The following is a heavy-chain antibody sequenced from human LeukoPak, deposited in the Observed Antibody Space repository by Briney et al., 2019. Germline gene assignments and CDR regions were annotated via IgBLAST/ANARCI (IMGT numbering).Heavy chain of an antibody. CDR2: IYYSGTT. CDR3: AAMTTVTMYSYFFDS. D-gene: IGHD4-17*01. J-gene: IGHJ4*02. Sequence: GSLRLSCAASGFTFSSYAMSWVRQPPGKGLEWIGYIYYSGTTNYNPSLKSRVTISVDSSTNHFSLRLTSVTAADTAIYYCAAMTTVTMYSYFFDSWGQGTLLTVSS. CDR1: GFTFSSYA. V-gene: IGHV4-59*01.